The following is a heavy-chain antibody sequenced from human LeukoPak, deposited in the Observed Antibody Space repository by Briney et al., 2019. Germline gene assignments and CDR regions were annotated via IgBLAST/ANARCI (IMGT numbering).Heavy chain of an antibody. CDR1: GFTFSRYA. Sequence: GGSLSLSCSPSGFTFSRYAMHWVRQAPGKGLEYVSGISGNGGSTYYADSVKGRFTISRDNSKNTLYLQMSSLRAEDTAVYYCVKASTTVPSNCFDPWGQGTLVTVSS. CDR3: VKASTTVPSNCFDP. J-gene: IGHJ5*02. V-gene: IGHV3-64D*09. D-gene: IGHD4-17*01. CDR2: ISGNGGST.